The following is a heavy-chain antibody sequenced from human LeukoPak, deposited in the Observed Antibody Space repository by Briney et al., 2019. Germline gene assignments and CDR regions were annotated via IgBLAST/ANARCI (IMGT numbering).Heavy chain of an antibody. CDR1: GGSISSSTYY. D-gene: IGHD5-12*01. J-gene: IGHJ6*03. CDR2: IYYSGSA. CDR3: ARVSSVWIKDYYYYMDV. Sequence: SETLSLNCTVSGGSISSSTYYWGWIRQPSGKGLEWIGTIYYSGSAYYNPSLKSRVTISVDTSKNRFSLKVSSVTAADTAVYYCARVSSVWIKDYYYYMDVWGKGTTVTVSS. V-gene: IGHV4-39*07.